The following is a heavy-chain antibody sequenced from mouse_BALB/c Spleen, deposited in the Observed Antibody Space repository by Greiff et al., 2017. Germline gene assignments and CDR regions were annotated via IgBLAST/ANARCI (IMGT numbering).Heavy chain of an antibody. CDR2: IRNKANGYTT. CDR1: GFTFTDYY. Sequence: DVKLVESGGGLVQPGGSLRLSCATSGFTFTDYYMSWVRQPPGKALEWLGFIRNKANGYTTEYSASVKGRFTISRDNSQSILYLQMNTLRAEDSATYYCARDIRLLRGAMDYWGQGTSVTVSS. J-gene: IGHJ4*01. V-gene: IGHV7-3*02. D-gene: IGHD2-3*01. CDR3: ARDIRLLRGAMDY.